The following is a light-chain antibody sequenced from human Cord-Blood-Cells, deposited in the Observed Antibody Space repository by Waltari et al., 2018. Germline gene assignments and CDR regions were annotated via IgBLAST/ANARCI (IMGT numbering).Light chain of an antibody. J-gene: IGKJ1*01. Sequence: IQMPQPQSSLSPSVGDRVTITCRASQSISSYLNWYQQKPGKAPKLLIYAASSLQSGVPSRFSGSGSGTDFTLTISSLQPEDFATYYCQQSYSTPRTFGQGTKVEIK. CDR1: QSISSY. CDR3: QQSYSTPRT. V-gene: IGKV1-39*01. CDR2: AAS.